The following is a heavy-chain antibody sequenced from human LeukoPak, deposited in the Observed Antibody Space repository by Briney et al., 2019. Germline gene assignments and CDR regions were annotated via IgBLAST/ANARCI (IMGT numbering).Heavy chain of an antibody. D-gene: IGHD2-8*01. CDR3: ARIRCGHSSAICYNH. CDR2: INHNGGT. Sequence: SETLSLTCSVYGVSLSDYYWSWIRQAPGKGLEWIAEINHNGGTKYNPSLKGRVTISVDTSENHFSLNLRSVTAADTAVYYCARIRCGHSSAICYNHWGRGTLVTVSS. V-gene: IGHV4-34*01. CDR1: GVSLSDYY. J-gene: IGHJ5*02.